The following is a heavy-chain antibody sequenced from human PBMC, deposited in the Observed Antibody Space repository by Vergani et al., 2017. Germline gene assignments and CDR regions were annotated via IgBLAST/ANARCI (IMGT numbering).Heavy chain of an antibody. CDR1: GGSISSGDYY. V-gene: IGHV4-30-4*08. Sequence: QVQLQESGPGLVKPSQTLSLTCTVSGGSISSGDYYWSWIRQPPGKGLEWIGYIYYSGSTYYNPSLKSRVTISVDTSKNQFSLKLSSVTAADTAVYYCARVINYYDSSGYYFGSPGEGRNWFDPWGQGTLVTVSS. J-gene: IGHJ5*02. D-gene: IGHD3-22*01. CDR3: ARVINYYDSSGYYFGSPGEGRNWFDP. CDR2: IYYSGST.